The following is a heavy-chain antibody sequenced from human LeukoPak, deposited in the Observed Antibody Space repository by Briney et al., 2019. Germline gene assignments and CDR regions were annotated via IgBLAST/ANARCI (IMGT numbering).Heavy chain of an antibody. Sequence: GGSLRLSCAASGFTFSTYWMSWIRQAPGKGLEWVANIKQDGSEKYYVDSVKGRFTISRDNAKNSLYLQMNSLRAEDTAMYYCARDSAGNDYWGQGTLVTVSS. CDR3: ARDSAGNDY. V-gene: IGHV3-7*01. CDR2: IKQDGSEK. D-gene: IGHD6-13*01. CDR1: GFTFSTYW. J-gene: IGHJ4*02.